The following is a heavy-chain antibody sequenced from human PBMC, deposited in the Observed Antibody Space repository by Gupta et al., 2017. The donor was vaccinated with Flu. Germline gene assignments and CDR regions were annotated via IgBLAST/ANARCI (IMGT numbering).Heavy chain of an antibody. J-gene: IGHJ4*02. V-gene: IGHV4-34*01. CDR1: GGSFSGYY. Sequence: QVQLQQWGAGLLKPSETLSLTCAVYGGSFSGYYWSWIRQPPGKGLEWIGEINHSGSTNYNPSLKSRVTISVDTSKNQFSLKLSSVTAADTAVYYCARGRATRPQQWLDLGPEDYWGQGTLVTVSS. CDR3: ARGRATRPQQWLDLGPEDY. CDR2: INHSGST. D-gene: IGHD6-19*01.